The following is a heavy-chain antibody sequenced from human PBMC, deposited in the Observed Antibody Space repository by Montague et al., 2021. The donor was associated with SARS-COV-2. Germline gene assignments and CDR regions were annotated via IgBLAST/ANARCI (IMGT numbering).Heavy chain of an antibody. J-gene: IGHJ4*02. CDR1: GGSISSDSYY. CDR3: ARAVIYGGYAFAYFDF. D-gene: IGHD5-12*01. Sequence: TLPLTCTVSGGSISSDSYYWSWIRQPAGKGLEWIGRVYTTGXTXYXXXXKXRVTISGDTSRNQFSLRLTSVTAADTAMYYCARAVIYGGYAFAYFDFWGQGVLVTVSS. CDR2: VYTTGXT. V-gene: IGHV4-61*02.